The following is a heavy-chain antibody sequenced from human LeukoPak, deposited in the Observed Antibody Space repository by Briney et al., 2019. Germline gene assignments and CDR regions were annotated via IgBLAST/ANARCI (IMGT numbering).Heavy chain of an antibody. CDR1: GYGFTCYY. V-gene: IGHV1-8*02. J-gene: IGHJ6*03. CDR3: SSGPVRWAYYYFYYMDV. D-gene: IGHD4-23*01. Sequence: ASVKVSCKASGYGFTCYYFHWVRHAPGQGLGWMGWLNLNSGNTGYAQKFHGRGPMTSNTSISTAYLELHILRPRDQAVYYYSSGPVRWAYYYFYYMDVWGKGTTVNISS. CDR2: LNLNSGNT.